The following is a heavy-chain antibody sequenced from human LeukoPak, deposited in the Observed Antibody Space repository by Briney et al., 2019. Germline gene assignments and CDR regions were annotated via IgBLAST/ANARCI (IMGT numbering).Heavy chain of an antibody. CDR1: GFTFSSYA. V-gene: IGHV3-30-3*01. CDR2: ISYDGSNK. CDR3: ARDLVVTAILHYYGMDV. Sequence: GGSLRLSCAASGFTFSSYAMHWVRQAPGKGLEWVAVISYDGSNKYYADSVKGRFTISRDNSKNTLYLQTNSLRAEDTAVYYCARDLVVTAILHYYGMDVWGQGTTVTVSS. D-gene: IGHD2-21*02. J-gene: IGHJ6*02.